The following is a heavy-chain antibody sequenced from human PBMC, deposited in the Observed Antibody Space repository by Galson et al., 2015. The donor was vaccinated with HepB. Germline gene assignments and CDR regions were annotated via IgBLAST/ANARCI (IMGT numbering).Heavy chain of an antibody. CDR2: IYSGGST. Sequence: SLRLSCAASGFTVSSNYMSWVRQAPGKGLEWVSVIYSGGSTYYADSVKGRFTISRDNSKNTLYLQMNSLRAEDTAVYYCARMGYDATFDIWGQGTMVTVSS. D-gene: IGHD3-22*01. V-gene: IGHV3-66*01. CDR3: ARMGYDATFDI. J-gene: IGHJ3*02. CDR1: GFTVSSNY.